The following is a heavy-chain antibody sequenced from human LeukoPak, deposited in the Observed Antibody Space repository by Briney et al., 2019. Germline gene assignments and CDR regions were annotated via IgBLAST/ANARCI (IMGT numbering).Heavy chain of an antibody. CDR3: ARDPDVDTVTEPSLGY. Sequence: ASVKVSCKASGYTFTSYAISWVRQAPGQGLEWMGRIIPILGIANYAQKFQGRVTITADKSTSTAYMELSSLRSEDTAVYYCARDPDVDTVTEPSLGYWGQGTLVTVSS. CDR2: IIPILGIA. V-gene: IGHV1-69*04. CDR1: GYTFTSYA. J-gene: IGHJ4*02. D-gene: IGHD5-18*01.